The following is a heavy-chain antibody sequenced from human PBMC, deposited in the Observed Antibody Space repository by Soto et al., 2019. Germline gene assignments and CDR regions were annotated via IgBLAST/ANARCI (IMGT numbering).Heavy chain of an antibody. Sequence: QVQLVQSGPEVKKPEASVKVSCKVSGYTFTSSAISWVRQAPGQGPQWMGWISGSNGVTNYAQNFLGRVTLTVDSATTTAYMEVRSLSSADTAISYCARDNGGYGTFDYWGQGTLVTVSS. J-gene: IGHJ4*02. CDR1: GYTFTSSA. CDR3: ARDNGGYGTFDY. CDR2: ISGSNGVT. D-gene: IGHD5-12*01. V-gene: IGHV1-18*04.